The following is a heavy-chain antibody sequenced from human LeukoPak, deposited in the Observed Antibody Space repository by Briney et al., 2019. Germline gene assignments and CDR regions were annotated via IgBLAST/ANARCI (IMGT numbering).Heavy chain of an antibody. D-gene: IGHD3-3*01. CDR2: IKGDGSVQ. Sequence: GGSLRLSCVASGFTFSTSWMNWVRQAPGKGLEWVANIKGDGSVQSYVDSVKGRFTISRDNAKNSLYLQMNSLRAEDTAVYYCARAPFTTIFGVVIPWFDPWGQGTLVTVSS. CDR3: ARAPFTTIFGVVIPWFDP. CDR1: GFTFSTSW. V-gene: IGHV3-7*01. J-gene: IGHJ5*02.